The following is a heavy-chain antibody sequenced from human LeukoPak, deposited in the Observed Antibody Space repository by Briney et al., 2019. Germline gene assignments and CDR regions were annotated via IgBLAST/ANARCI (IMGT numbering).Heavy chain of an antibody. CDR3: AKPTGIAVAGNDAFDI. V-gene: IGHV3-23*01. CDR2: ISGSGDST. D-gene: IGHD6-19*01. J-gene: IGHJ3*02. CDR1: GFTFSSYA. Sequence: GGSLRLSCAASGFTFSSYAMSWVRQAPGKGLEWVSAISGSGDSTYYADSVKGRFTISRDNSKNTLYLQTNSLRAEDTAVYYCAKPTGIAVAGNDAFDIWGQGTMVTVSS.